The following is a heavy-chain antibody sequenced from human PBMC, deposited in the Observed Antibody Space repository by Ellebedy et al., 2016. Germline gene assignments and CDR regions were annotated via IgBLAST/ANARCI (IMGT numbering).Heavy chain of an antibody. D-gene: IGHD6-13*01. CDR3: ARLMMEQQQSRFDP. CDR1: GYSFTSYW. Sequence: ASVKVSCKGSGYSFTSYWIGWVRQMPGKGLEWMGIIYPGDSDTRYSPSFQGQVIISADKSISTAYLQWSSLKASDTAMYYCARLMMEQQQSRFDPWGQGTLVTVSS. V-gene: IGHV5-51*01. J-gene: IGHJ5*02. CDR2: IYPGDSDT.